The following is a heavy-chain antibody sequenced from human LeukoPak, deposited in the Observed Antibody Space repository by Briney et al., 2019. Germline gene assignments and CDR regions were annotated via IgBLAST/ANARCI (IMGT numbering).Heavy chain of an antibody. V-gene: IGHV4-34*01. CDR3: ARVSRWQQLVLGPVDF. Sequence: PSETLSLTCAVYGGSFSGYYWSWIRQPPGKGLEWIGEINHSGNTNYNPSLMSRVTISVDMSKSQFSLKLSSVTAADTAVYYCARVSRWQQLVLGPVDFWGQGTLVTVSS. CDR1: GGSFSGYY. J-gene: IGHJ4*02. D-gene: IGHD6-13*01. CDR2: INHSGNT.